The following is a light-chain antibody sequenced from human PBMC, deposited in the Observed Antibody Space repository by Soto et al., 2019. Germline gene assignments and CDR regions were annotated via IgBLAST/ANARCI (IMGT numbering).Light chain of an antibody. CDR2: EGS. V-gene: IGLV2-23*03. CDR1: SSALGSSNL. Sequence: QSALSQPASVSGSPGQSITISCTGASSALGSSNLVSWYQQYPGKAPKLVIYEGSKRPSGVSYRFSGSTSGNTASLTISGLQADDEADYYCCSYAGTTTFVAFGGGTKLTGL. CDR3: CSYAGTTTFVA. J-gene: IGLJ2*01.